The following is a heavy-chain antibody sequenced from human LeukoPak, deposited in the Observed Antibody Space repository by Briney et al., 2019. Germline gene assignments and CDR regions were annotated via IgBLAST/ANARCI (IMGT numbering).Heavy chain of an antibody. V-gene: IGHV4-30-4*01. CDR3: ARSHYSCDNSGYGS. Sequence: SETLSLTCTVSGGSISRGDYYWSWIRQPPGKGLEWIGYIYYSGSTDYNPSLKSRVIISVDTSKNQFSLKLSSVTAADTAVYYCARSHYSCDNSGYGSWGQGTLVTVSS. CDR2: IYYSGST. CDR1: GGSISRGDYY. D-gene: IGHD3-22*01. J-gene: IGHJ4*02.